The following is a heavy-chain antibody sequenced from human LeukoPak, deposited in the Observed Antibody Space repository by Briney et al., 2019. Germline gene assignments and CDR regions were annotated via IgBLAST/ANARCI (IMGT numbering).Heavy chain of an antibody. CDR2: ISWNSGSI. CDR3: AKEGSVCTNGICRYFDY. CDR1: GFTFDGCA. V-gene: IGHV3-9*01. Sequence: PGRSLRLSCAACGFTFDGCAMHLVRQAPGKGLEWVSSISWNSGSIDYADSVRDRFTISRDNAKNSLYLQMNSLKAGDTALYYCAKEGSVCTNGICRYFDYWGQGTLVTVSS. J-gene: IGHJ4*02. D-gene: IGHD2-8*01.